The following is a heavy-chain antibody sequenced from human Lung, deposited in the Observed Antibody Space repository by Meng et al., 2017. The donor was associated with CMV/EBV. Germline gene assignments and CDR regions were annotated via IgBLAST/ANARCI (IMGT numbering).Heavy chain of an antibody. J-gene: IGHJ4*02. Sequence: VQLVEPRGCLVQPGGSLRLSFAVSGFTLRRYWMHWVRQAPGKGLEWVSRIDSDGRDITYADSVRGRFTISRDDAKNTLYLQMNSLRVEDTAVYYCARGVAESLGWEMGYWGQGTLVTVSS. CDR2: IDSDGRDI. D-gene: IGHD1-26*01. CDR1: GFTLRRYW. CDR3: ARGVAESLGWEMGY. V-gene: IGHV3-74*03.